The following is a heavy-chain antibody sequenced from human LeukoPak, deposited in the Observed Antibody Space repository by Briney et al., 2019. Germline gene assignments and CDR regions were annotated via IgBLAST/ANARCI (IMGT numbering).Heavy chain of an antibody. CDR1: GGSLISGGPY. J-gene: IGHJ4*02. CDR3: ARGVAAAGLDY. CDR2: IYYSGST. Sequence: PSETLSLTCTVSGGSLISGGPYWGWIRQHPGQGLEWIGYIYYSGSTYYNPSLKSRVTISVDRSKNQFSLKLSSVTAADTAVYYCARGVAAAGLDYWGQGTLVTVSS. V-gene: IGHV4-31*03. D-gene: IGHD6-13*01.